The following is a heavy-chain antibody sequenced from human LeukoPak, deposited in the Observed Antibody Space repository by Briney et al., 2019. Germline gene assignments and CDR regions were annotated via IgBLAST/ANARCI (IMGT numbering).Heavy chain of an antibody. J-gene: IGHJ4*02. V-gene: IGHV3-9*01. Sequence: GRSLRLSCAASGFTFDDYAMHWVRQAPGKGLEWVSGISWNSGSIGYADSVKGRFTISRDNAKNSPYLQMNSLRAEDTALYYCAKGGMVRGVIIAPFDYWGQGTLVTVSS. CDR3: AKGGMVRGVIIAPFDY. D-gene: IGHD3-10*01. CDR2: ISWNSGSI. CDR1: GFTFDDYA.